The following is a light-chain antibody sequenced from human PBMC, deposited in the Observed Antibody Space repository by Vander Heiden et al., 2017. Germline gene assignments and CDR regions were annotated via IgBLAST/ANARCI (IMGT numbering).Light chain of an antibody. J-gene: IGLJ2*01. CDR2: SNN. CDR3: AAWDDSLNGVV. Sequence: QSVLTQPPSASGTPGQRVTISCSGSSSHIGSNTGNWYQQLPGTAPKLLIYSNNQRPSGVPDRCSGAKSGTSAALAISGLQSEDEADYYCAAWDDSLNGVVFGGGTKLTVL. CDR1: SSHIGSNT. V-gene: IGLV1-44*01.